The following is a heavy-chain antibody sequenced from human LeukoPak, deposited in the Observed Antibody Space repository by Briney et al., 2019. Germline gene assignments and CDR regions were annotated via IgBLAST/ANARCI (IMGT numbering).Heavy chain of an antibody. J-gene: IGHJ4*02. CDR3: TTDGSTTLSNTFDY. CDR1: GFTLSGYE. V-gene: IGHV3-15*01. Sequence: TGGSLRLSCAASGFTLSGYEMNWVRQAPGKGLEWVGRIKSRNRGETVDYAAPVKGRFTISRDDSKTTVYLQMNSLKTEDTAIYYCTTDGSTTLSNTFDYWGQGTLVTVSS. CDR2: IKSRNRGETV. D-gene: IGHD1-26*01.